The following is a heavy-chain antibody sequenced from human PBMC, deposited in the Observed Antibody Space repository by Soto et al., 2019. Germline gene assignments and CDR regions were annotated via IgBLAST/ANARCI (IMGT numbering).Heavy chain of an antibody. D-gene: IGHD3-22*01. Sequence: EGQLVQSGAEVKEPGESLRISCKVSGYSFTTYWITWVRQMPGKGLEWMGKIDPNDAYTTYSPSFQGHVTFSVDKSISTAYLKWSSLKASDTAMYYCARGRFYYDSSADWGQGTLVTVSS. CDR1: GYSFTTYW. J-gene: IGHJ1*01. CDR3: ARGRFYYDSSAD. V-gene: IGHV5-10-1*01. CDR2: IDPNDAYT.